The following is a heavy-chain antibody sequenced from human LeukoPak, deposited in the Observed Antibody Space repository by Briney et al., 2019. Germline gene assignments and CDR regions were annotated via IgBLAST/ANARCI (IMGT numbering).Heavy chain of an antibody. Sequence: TLSLTCTVSGGSISSYYWSWIRQPPGKGLEWIGYIYYSGGTDYNPSLKSRVTLSVDTSKNQFSLKLSSVTAADTAVYYCARVGCSGGSCPFDYWGQGTLVTVSP. J-gene: IGHJ4*02. V-gene: IGHV4-59*01. CDR2: IYYSGGT. CDR3: ARVGCSGGSCPFDY. D-gene: IGHD2-15*01. CDR1: GGSISSYY.